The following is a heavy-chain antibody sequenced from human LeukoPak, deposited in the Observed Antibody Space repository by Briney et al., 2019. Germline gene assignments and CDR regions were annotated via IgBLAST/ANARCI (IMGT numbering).Heavy chain of an antibody. J-gene: IGHJ4*02. CDR3: ARGMVRGVIFYYFDY. D-gene: IGHD3-10*01. V-gene: IGHV1-69*13. CDR1: GGTFSSYA. Sequence: LVKVSCKASGGTFSSYAISWVRQAPGHGLEWMGGIIPIFGTANYAQKFQGRVTITADESTSTAYMELSSLRSEDTAVYYCARGMVRGVIFYYFDYWGQGTLVTVSS. CDR2: IIPIFGTA.